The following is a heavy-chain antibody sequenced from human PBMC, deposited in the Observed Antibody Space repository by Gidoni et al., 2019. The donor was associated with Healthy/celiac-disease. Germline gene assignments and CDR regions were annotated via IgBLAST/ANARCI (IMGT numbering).Heavy chain of an antibody. D-gene: IGHD2-21*02. CDR3: ARVVRIVVVTAIHNWFDP. CDR2: IYYSGST. CDR1: GGSISSYY. J-gene: IGHJ5*02. V-gene: IGHV4-59*01. Sequence: QVQLQESGPGLVKPSETLSLTCTVSGGSISSYYWSWIRQPPGKGLEWIGYIYYSGSTNYNPSLKSRVTISVDTSKNQFSLKLSSVTAADTAVYYCARVVRIVVVTAIHNWFDPWGQGTLVTVSS.